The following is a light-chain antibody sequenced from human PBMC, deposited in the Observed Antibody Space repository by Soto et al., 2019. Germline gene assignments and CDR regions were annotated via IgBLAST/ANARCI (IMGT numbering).Light chain of an antibody. J-gene: IGKJ1*01. V-gene: IGKV3-11*01. Sequence: VLTQSPTTLSLSPGERATLSFRASQSVSSYLAWYQQKPGQAPRLLIYDASNRATGIPARFSGSGSGTDFTLTICSLEPEDFAVYYCHQRSHWCPFGQGTKV. CDR1: QSVSSY. CDR3: HQRSHWCP. CDR2: DAS.